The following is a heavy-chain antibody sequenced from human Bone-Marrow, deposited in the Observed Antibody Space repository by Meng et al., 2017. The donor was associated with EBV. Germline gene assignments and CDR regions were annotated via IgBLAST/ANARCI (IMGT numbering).Heavy chain of an antibody. J-gene: IGHJ5*02. CDR3: ARVRRRISVFVVVAGFNWFDP. D-gene: IGHD2-15*01. Sequence: QARLQKWGAGLLQPSECLSLTLTGYGWSFSCYYWSWIRQPPGKGLEWIGEINHSGSTNYNPSLKSRVTISVDTSKNQFSLKLSSVTAADTAVYYCARVRRRISVFVVVAGFNWFDPWGQGTLVTVSS. CDR1: GWSFSCYY. V-gene: IGHV4-34*01. CDR2: INHSGST.